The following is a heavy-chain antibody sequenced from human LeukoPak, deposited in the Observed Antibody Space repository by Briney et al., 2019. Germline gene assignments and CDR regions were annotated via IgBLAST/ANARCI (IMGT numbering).Heavy chain of an antibody. CDR2: INQDGNDK. CDR1: GFTFSTYW. V-gene: IGHV3-7*03. CDR3: TSGDYVDY. Sequence: GGSLRLSCAASGFTFSTYWMNWVRQAPGQGLEWLANINQDGNDKYYVDPVRGRFTISRDNTKRSLYLQMSSLRAEDTAVYFCTSGDYVDYWGQGTLVTVSS. J-gene: IGHJ4*02.